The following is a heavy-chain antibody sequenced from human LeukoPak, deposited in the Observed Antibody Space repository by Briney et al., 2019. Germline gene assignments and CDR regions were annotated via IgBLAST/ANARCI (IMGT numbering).Heavy chain of an antibody. V-gene: IGHV3-23*01. CDR2: ISPSGDAT. D-gene: IGHD3-9*01. Sequence: PGGSLRLSCAASGFIFSSHGMNWVRQAPGKGLEWVSGISPSGDATFYADSVKGRFTISRDNSKNTLYLQMNSLRAEDTAVYYCANGPQYNTLTGYYKVRSHLDYWGQGTLVTVSS. J-gene: IGHJ4*02. CDR1: GFIFSSHG. CDR3: ANGPQYNTLTGYYKVRSHLDY.